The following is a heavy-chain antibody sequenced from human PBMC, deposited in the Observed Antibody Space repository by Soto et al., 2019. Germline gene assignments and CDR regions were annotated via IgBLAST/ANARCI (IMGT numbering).Heavy chain of an antibody. D-gene: IGHD3-22*01. J-gene: IGHJ4*02. Sequence: SVKVSCKASGGTFSSYAISWVRQAPGQGLEWMGGIIPIFGTANYAQKFQGRVTITADESTSTAYMELSSLRSEDTAAYYCARHCGDYDNSGYSYYFAYRGQGTLVTASS. CDR2: IIPIFGTA. CDR3: ARHCGDYDNSGYSYYFAY. V-gene: IGHV1-69*13. CDR1: GGTFSSYA.